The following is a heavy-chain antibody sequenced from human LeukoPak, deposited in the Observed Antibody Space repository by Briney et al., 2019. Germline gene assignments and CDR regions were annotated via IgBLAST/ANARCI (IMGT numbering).Heavy chain of an antibody. CDR1: GFPVGRSY. J-gene: IGHJ4*02. V-gene: IGHV3-66*02. Sequence: GGSLRLSCAASGFPVGRSYMTWVRQAPGKGPDWVSTIYSGGPTYYADSVKGRFTISRDNSKNTLYLLMNSLRIEDTAVYYCARSPSLYYFENWGQGTLVTVSS. CDR3: ARSPSLYYFEN. CDR2: IYSGGPT.